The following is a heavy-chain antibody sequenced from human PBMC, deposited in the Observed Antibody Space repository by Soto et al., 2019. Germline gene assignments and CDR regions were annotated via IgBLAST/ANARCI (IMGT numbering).Heavy chain of an antibody. D-gene: IGHD2-8*01. V-gene: IGHV4-59*01. Sequence: PSETLSLTGSVSGGSITRYYWGWIRQPPGKGLEWIGYAYYSGDTGYNPSLQSRVTMAVDTSKNQVSLKLTSVTAADTAVHYCARDRSTYGGGGTGEVKENWFDPWGQGAMVTVSS. J-gene: IGHJ5*02. CDR1: GGSITRYY. CDR3: ARDRSTYGGGGTGEVKENWFDP. CDR2: AYYSGDT.